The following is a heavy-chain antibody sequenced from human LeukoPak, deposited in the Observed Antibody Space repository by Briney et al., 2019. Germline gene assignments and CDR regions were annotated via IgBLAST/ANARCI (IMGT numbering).Heavy chain of an antibody. J-gene: IGHJ3*02. Sequence: ASVKVSCKASGGTFSSYAISWVRQAPGQGLEWMGGIIPIFGTANYAQKFQGRVTITADESTSTAYMELSSLRSEDTAVYYCARSGAYCGGDCYRDAFDIWGQGTMVTVSS. CDR3: ARSGAYCGGDCYRDAFDI. V-gene: IGHV1-69*13. CDR1: GGTFSSYA. CDR2: IIPIFGTA. D-gene: IGHD2-21*02.